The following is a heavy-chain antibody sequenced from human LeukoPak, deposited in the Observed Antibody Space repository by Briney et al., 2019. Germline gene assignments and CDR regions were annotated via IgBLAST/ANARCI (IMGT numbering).Heavy chain of an antibody. Sequence: GGSLRLSCAASGFTFDDYAMHWVRQAPGKGLEWVSGISWHSGSIRYADSVKGRFTISRDNAKNSLYLQMNSLRAEDTALYYCAKSWDILTAIDYWGQGTLVTVSS. V-gene: IGHV3-9*01. J-gene: IGHJ4*02. D-gene: IGHD3-9*01. CDR3: AKSWDILTAIDY. CDR1: GFTFDDYA. CDR2: ISWHSGSI.